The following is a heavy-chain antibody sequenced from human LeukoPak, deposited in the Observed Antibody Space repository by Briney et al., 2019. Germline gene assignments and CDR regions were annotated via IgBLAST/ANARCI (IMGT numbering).Heavy chain of an antibody. V-gene: IGHV1-18*04. CDR1: VYTFTSYG. CDR3: AATLGGYCSGGSCSSSDY. D-gene: IGHD2-15*01. J-gene: IGHJ4*02. CDR2: ISAYNGNT. Sequence: ASVKVSCKASVYTFTSYGISWVRQAPGQGLEWMGWISAYNGNTNYAQKLQGRVTMTTDTSTSTAYMELRSLRSDDTAVYYCAATLGGYCSGGSCSSSDYWGQGTLVTVSS.